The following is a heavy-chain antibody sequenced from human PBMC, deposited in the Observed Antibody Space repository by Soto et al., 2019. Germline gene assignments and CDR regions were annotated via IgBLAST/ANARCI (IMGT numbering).Heavy chain of an antibody. CDR2: IYATGTT. CDR3: VRDGTKTLRDWFDP. V-gene: IGHV4-4*07. D-gene: IGHD1-1*01. J-gene: IGHJ5*02. CDR1: AASISGFY. Sequence: SETLSLTCTVSAASISGFYWSWIRKSAGKGLEWIGRIYATGTTDYNPSLKSRVMMSVDTSKKQFSLKLRSVTAADTAVYYCVRDGTKTLRDWFDPWGQGISVTVSS.